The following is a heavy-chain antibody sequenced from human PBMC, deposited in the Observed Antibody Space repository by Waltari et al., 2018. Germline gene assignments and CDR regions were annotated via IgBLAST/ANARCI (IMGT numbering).Heavy chain of an antibody. CDR1: GFPFGHFW. CDR2: IKGDGSTK. D-gene: IGHD2-8*02. J-gene: IGHJ3*02. V-gene: IGHV3-7*01. Sequence: EVQLVESGGGLVQPGGSLRLSCAASGFPFGHFWLTWVRQAPGKGLQWVADIKGDGSTKYYSDSVRGRFTISRDNAKNSVNLQMNSLRAEDTAVYYCARDDSNTGSYDAFDIWGQGTMVTVSS. CDR3: ARDDSNTGSYDAFDI.